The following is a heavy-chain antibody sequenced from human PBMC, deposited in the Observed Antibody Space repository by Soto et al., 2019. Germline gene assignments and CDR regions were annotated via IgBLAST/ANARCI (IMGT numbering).Heavy chain of an antibody. Sequence: GGSLRLSCAASGFTFSRYAMSWVRQAPGKGLEWVSAISGSGGSTYYADSVKGRFTISRDNSKNTLYLQMNSLRAEDTAVYYCAKDYGSGTGAFDIWGQRTMVTVSS. CDR2: ISGSGGST. D-gene: IGHD3-10*01. J-gene: IGHJ3*02. CDR1: GFTFSRYA. CDR3: AKDYGSGTGAFDI. V-gene: IGHV3-23*01.